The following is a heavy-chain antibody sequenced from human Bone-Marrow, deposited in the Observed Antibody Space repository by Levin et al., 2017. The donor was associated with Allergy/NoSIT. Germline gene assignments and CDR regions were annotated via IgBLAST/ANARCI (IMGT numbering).Heavy chain of an antibody. CDR3: ARVLATVGTLFDY. V-gene: IGHV4-38-2*02. CDR1: NYSITYGYY. CDR2: IYQTGSG. J-gene: IGHJ4*02. D-gene: IGHD1-1*01. Sequence: SETLSLTCSVSNYSITYGYYWGWIRQPPGKELEWIGSIYQTGSGFYNPSLKSRVSMSVDTSKNQFSLNVRSMTAGDTAIYYCARVLATVGTLFDYWGQGTVVTVSS.